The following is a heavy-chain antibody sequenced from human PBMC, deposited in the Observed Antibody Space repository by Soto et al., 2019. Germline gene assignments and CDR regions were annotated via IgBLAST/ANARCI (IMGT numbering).Heavy chain of an antibody. CDR2: ISGGGATT. J-gene: IGHJ4*02. CDR1: GSTFSSYA. Sequence: GGSLRLSCAASGSTFSSYAMSWVRQAPGEGLEWVSAISGGGATTYYADSVKGRFTISRDNSKNTLSLQMNSLRAEDTAIYYCAKHVGYCSDSSCYFDNWGQGTLVTVSS. D-gene: IGHD2-15*01. CDR3: AKHVGYCSDSSCYFDN. V-gene: IGHV3-23*01.